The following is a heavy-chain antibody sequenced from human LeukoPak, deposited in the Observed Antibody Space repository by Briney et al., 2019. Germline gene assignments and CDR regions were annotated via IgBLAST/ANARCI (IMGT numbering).Heavy chain of an antibody. D-gene: IGHD2-8*02. CDR1: GFTFSTFA. CDR3: ATYRQVLLPFES. Sequence: GGSLRLSCAASGFTFSTFAMIWVRQPPGKGLEWVSSISPSGGEIHYADSVRGRFTISRDNSKSTLSLQMNSLRAEDMAIYYCATYRQVLLPFESWGQGTLVTVSS. CDR2: ISPSGGEI. J-gene: IGHJ4*02. V-gene: IGHV3-23*01.